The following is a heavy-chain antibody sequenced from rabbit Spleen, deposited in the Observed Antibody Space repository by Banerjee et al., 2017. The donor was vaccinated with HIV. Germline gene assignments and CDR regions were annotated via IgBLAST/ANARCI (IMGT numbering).Heavy chain of an antibody. D-gene: IGHD1-1*01. Sequence: QSLEESGGDLVKPGASLTLTCTASGFSFSSSDYMCWVRQAPGKGLEWIVCIDGGSSGSTYYATWAKGRFTVSKTSSTTGTLQMTSLTAADTATYFCARDTSSSFSSIGMDLWGQGTLVTVS. J-gene: IGHJ6*01. V-gene: IGHV1S40*01. CDR3: ARDTSSSFSSIGMDL. CDR2: IDGGSSGST. CDR1: GFSFSSSDY.